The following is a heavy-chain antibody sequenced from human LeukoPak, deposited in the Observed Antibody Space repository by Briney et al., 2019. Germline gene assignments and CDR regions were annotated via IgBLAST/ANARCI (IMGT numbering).Heavy chain of an antibody. CDR1: GYTFTDYN. D-gene: IGHD2-8*01. CDR2: INPNSGGT. Sequence: ASVKVSCKASGYTFTDYNIHWVRQAPGQGLEWMGWINPNSGGTNYAQKFQGRVHMTRDTSISTAYMELSRLRSDDTDLYYCARVVYYFYAMDVWGQGTTVTVSS. J-gene: IGHJ6*02. V-gene: IGHV1-2*02. CDR3: ARVVYYFYAMDV.